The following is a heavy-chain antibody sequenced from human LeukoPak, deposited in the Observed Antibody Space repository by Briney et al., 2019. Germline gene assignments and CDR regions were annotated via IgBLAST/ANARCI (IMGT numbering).Heavy chain of an antibody. V-gene: IGHV4-59*01. D-gene: IGHD6-13*01. CDR3: ARDGAVYSSSWYYFDY. CDR1: GGSFSGYY. Sequence: SETLSLTCAVYGGSFSGYYWSWIRQPPGKGLEWIGYIYYSGSTNYNPSLKSRVTISVDTSKNQFSLKLSSVTAADTAVYYCARDGAVYSSSWYYFDYWGQGTLVTVSS. J-gene: IGHJ4*02. CDR2: IYYSGST.